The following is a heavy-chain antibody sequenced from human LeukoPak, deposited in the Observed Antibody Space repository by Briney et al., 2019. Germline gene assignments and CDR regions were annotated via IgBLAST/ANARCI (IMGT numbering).Heavy chain of an antibody. CDR3: ARGPLRRYRSYYYYMDV. CDR2: INHSGST. Sequence: SETLSLTCAVYGGSFSGYYWSWIRQPPGKGLEWIGEINHSGSTNYNPSLKSRVTISVDTSKNQFSLKLSSVTAADTAVYYCARGPLRRYRSYYYYMDVWGTGTTVTVSS. V-gene: IGHV4-34*01. J-gene: IGHJ6*03. D-gene: IGHD5-18*01. CDR1: GGSFSGYY.